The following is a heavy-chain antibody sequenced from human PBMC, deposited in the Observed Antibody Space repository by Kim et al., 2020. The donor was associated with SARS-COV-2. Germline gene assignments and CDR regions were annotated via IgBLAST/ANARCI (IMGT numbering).Heavy chain of an antibody. V-gene: IGHV3-33*06. D-gene: IGHD5-18*01. J-gene: IGHJ6*02. CDR2: IWYDGSNK. Sequence: GGSLRLSCAASGFTFSSYGMHWVRQAPGKGLEWVAVIWYDGSNKYYADSVKGRFTISRDNSKNTLYLQMNSLRAEDTAVYYCAKDRGYSYGGMDVWGQGTTVTVSS. CDR3: AKDRGYSYGGMDV. CDR1: GFTFSSYG.